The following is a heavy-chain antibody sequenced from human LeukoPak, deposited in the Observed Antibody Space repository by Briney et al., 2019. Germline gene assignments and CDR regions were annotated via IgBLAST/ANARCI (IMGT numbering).Heavy chain of an antibody. Sequence: SETLSLTCAVYGGSFTNYYWSWIRQPPGKRLEWIGEINHSGSTKYNPSLKSRVTISIDTSKNQLSLKLSSVTAADTAVYSCVRHVARAFDIWGQGTKVTVSS. CDR2: INHSGST. CDR1: GGSFTNYY. J-gene: IGHJ3*02. V-gene: IGHV4-34*01. CDR3: VRHVARAFDI.